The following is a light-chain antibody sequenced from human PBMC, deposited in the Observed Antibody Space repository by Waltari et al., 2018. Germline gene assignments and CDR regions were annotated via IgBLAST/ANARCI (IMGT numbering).Light chain of an antibody. CDR2: DVS. V-gene: IGLV2-14*03. J-gene: IGLJ1*01. Sequence: QSALTQPASVSGSRGQWITISCTGTSSDVGAYNYVSWYQQHPGKAPKLMIYDVSNRPSGVSNRFSGSKSGNTASLTISGLQTEDEADYYCSSYTSSRLYVFGTGTKVTVL. CDR1: SSDVGAYNY. CDR3: SSYTSSRLYV.